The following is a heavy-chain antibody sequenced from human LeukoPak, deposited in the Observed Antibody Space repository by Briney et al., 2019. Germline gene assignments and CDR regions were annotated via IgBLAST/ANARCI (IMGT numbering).Heavy chain of an antibody. CDR1: GGSISSYY. D-gene: IGHD5-24*01. Sequence: PSETLSLTCTVSGGSISSYYWSWVRQPAGKGLEWIGRIYASGNTNYNPSLKGRVTMTVDTSKNQFSLNLSSVTAADTAVYYCARDRFPDGYGDYWGQGTLVTVSS. V-gene: IGHV4-4*07. CDR3: ARDRFPDGYGDY. CDR2: IYASGNT. J-gene: IGHJ4*02.